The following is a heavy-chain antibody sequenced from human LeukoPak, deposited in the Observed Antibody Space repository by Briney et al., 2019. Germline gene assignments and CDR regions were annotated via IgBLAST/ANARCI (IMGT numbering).Heavy chain of an antibody. CDR2: IYPADSST. CDR1: GYSFTSYW. V-gene: IGHV5-51*01. D-gene: IGHD2-8*01. CDR3: ARPIHCTSGVCYEY. J-gene: IGHJ4*02. Sequence: GESLKISCKGSGYSFTSYWIGWVRQMPGKGLEWMGIIYPADSSTEFSPSFQSQVTISADKSIATAYLQWSSLKASDTAMYYCARPIHCTSGVCYEYWGQGTLVTVSS.